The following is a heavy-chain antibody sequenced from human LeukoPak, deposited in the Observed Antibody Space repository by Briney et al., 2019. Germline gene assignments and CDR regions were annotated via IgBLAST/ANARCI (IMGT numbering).Heavy chain of an antibody. CDR1: GGSISNYY. Sequence: SETLSLTCTVSGGSISNYYWSWIRQPPGKGLEWIGYIYSSGNTNYNPSLKSRVTISVDTSKTQFSLKLTSVPAAGTGVYFCGRGGGGLGFTTGWYFDCWGQGTLVTVSS. CDR2: IYSSGNT. J-gene: IGHJ4*02. CDR3: GRGGGGLGFTTGWYFDC. D-gene: IGHD6-19*01. V-gene: IGHV4-59*01.